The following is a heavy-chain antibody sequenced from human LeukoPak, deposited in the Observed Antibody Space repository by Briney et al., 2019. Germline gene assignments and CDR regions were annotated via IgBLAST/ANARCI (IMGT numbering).Heavy chain of an antibody. CDR1: GFTFSDYY. J-gene: IGHJ4*02. D-gene: IGHD2-21*02. V-gene: IGHV3-11*04. Sequence: GGSLSLSCAASGFTFSDYYMSWIRQAPGKGLEWVSYISSSGSTIYYADSVKGRFTISRDNAKNSLYLQMNSLRAEDTAVYYCARDDVVVTAIRSDYWGQGTLVTVSS. CDR3: ARDDVVVTAIRSDY. CDR2: ISSSGSTI.